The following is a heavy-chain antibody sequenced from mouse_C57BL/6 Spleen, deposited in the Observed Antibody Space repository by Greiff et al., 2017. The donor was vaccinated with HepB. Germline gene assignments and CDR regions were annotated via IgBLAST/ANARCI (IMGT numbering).Heavy chain of an antibody. CDR3: AREDYYGSSLFAY. CDR2: IYPGGGYT. J-gene: IGHJ3*01. V-gene: IGHV1-63*01. Sequence: QVQLKESGAELVRPGTSVKMSCKASGYTFTNYWIGWAKQRPGHGLEWIGDIYPGGGYTNYNEKFKGKATLTADKSSSTAYMQFSSLTSEDSAIYYCAREDYYGSSLFAYWGQRTLVTVSA. CDR1: GYTFTNYW. D-gene: IGHD1-1*01.